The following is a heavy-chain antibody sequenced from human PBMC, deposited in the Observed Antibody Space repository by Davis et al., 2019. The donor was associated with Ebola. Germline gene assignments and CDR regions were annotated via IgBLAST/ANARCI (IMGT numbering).Heavy chain of an antibody. V-gene: IGHV5-51*01. CDR3: ASLRRTITGMDDGFDI. CDR2: IYTGDSDI. CDR1: GNSFSTHW. Sequence: ESLKISCQDSGNSFSTHWIGWVRQMPGKGLEWMGLIYTGDSDIRYSPSFRGQVTISADKSIKTAFLEWSSLKASDTAMYYCASLRRTITGMDDGFDIWGQGTMVTVSS. J-gene: IGHJ3*02. D-gene: IGHD5-24*01.